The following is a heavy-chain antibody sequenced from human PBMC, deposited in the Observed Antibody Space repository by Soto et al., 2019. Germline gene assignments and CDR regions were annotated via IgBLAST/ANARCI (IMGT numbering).Heavy chain of an antibody. V-gene: IGHV3-30-3*01. Sequence: LRLSCAASGFTFSNYAMHWVSHAPGKGLEWVAFISNDGSNKYYADSVKGRITVSRDNSRNTLYLQMDSLTAEHTAIYYCASPMNTNNGSSKGSWAQGTLVTISS. D-gene: IGHD3-16*01. CDR3: ASPMNTNNGSSKGS. CDR1: GFTFSNYA. J-gene: IGHJ5*02. CDR2: ISNDGSNK.